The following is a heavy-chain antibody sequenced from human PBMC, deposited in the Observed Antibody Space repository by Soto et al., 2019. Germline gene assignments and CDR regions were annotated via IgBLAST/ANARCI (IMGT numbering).Heavy chain of an antibody. CDR3: ARSVEGHFDY. Sequence: EVQLVESGGNLVEPGGSLRLSCAASGFRFNLYSMNWVRQAPGKGMEWSAYITSDTNTIKYADSLKGRFTISRDNDKNLVYLYMNSLKDEETAVYYCARSVEGHFDYWGQGTVVTVSA. CDR2: ITSDTNTI. V-gene: IGHV3-48*02. CDR1: GFRFNLYS. D-gene: IGHD6-19*01. J-gene: IGHJ4*02.